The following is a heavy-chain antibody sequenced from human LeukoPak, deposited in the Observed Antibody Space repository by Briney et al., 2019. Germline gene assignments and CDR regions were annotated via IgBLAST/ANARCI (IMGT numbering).Heavy chain of an antibody. V-gene: IGHV4-39*07. CDR2: IYYSGST. CDR1: GGSISSSSYC. J-gene: IGHJ5*02. Sequence: PSETLSLTCTVSGGSISSSSYCWAWIRQPPGMGLEWIGNIYYSGSTYYNPSLQSRVTISVDTSKNQFSLKLNSVTAADTAVYYCARDHFRVGCSTTSCYGVDPWGQGTLVTVSS. CDR3: ARDHFRVGCSTTSCYGVDP. D-gene: IGHD2-2*01.